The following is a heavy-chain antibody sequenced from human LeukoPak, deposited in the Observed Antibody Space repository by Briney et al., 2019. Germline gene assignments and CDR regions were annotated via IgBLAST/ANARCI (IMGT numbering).Heavy chain of an antibody. Sequence: SETLSLTCAVSNYSISSSNWWGWIRQPPGKGLEWIGYIYYSGSTYYTPSLKSRVTMSVDTSKNQFSLKLSSVTAVDTAVYYCARDYYDSSGSDAFDIWGQGTMVTVSS. V-gene: IGHV4-28*03. CDR2: IYYSGST. J-gene: IGHJ3*02. CDR1: NYSISSSNW. D-gene: IGHD3-22*01. CDR3: ARDYYDSSGSDAFDI.